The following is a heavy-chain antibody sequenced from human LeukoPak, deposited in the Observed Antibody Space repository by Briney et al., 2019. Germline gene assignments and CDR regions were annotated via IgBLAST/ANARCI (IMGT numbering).Heavy chain of an antibody. V-gene: IGHV3-48*03. CDR2: ISSSGSTI. CDR1: GFTFSSYE. J-gene: IGHJ3*02. D-gene: IGHD2-21*02. CDR3: ARDRINLTYCGGDCYSAFDI. Sequence: GGSLRLSCAASGFTFSSYEMNWVRQAPGKGLEWVSYISSSGSTIYYADSVKGRFTISRDNAKSTLCLQMNSLRAEDTAVYYCARDRINLTYCGGDCYSAFDIWGQGTMVTVSS.